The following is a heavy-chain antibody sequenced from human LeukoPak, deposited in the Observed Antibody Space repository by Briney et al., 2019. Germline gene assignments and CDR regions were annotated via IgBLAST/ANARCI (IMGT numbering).Heavy chain of an antibody. CDR2: IYHSGST. CDR1: GYSISSGYY. Sequence: NPSETLSLTCAVSGYSISSGYYWGWIRQPPGKGLEWIGSIYHSGSTYYNPSLKSRVTISVDTSKNQFSLKLSSVTAADTAVYYCARDGYSYGPDFDYWGQGTLVTASS. D-gene: IGHD5-18*01. V-gene: IGHV4-38-2*02. J-gene: IGHJ4*02. CDR3: ARDGYSYGPDFDY.